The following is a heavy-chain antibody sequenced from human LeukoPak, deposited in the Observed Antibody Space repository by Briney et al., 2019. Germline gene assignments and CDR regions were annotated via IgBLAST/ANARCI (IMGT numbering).Heavy chain of an antibody. V-gene: IGHV3-21*01. CDR2: ISSSSSYI. Sequence: GGSLRLSCAASGFTSSSYSMNWVRQAPGKGLEWVSSISSSSSYIYYADSVKGRFTISRDNAKNSLYLQMNSLRAEDTAVYYCARLSPDDAFDIWGQGTMVTVSS. CDR1: GFTSSSYS. CDR3: ARLSPDDAFDI. J-gene: IGHJ3*02.